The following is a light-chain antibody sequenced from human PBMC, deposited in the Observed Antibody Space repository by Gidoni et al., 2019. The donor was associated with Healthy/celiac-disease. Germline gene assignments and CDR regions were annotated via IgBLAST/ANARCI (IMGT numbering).Light chain of an antibody. J-gene: IGKJ1*01. CDR3: QQHNNWPRT. V-gene: IGKV3-15*01. CDR2: CAS. CDR1: QSVSSN. Sequence: ERVMTQSPATLSVSPGERATLSCRASQSVSSNLARYQQKPGQAPRLLIYCASTRATGIPPRFIGSGSCTAFSPPISSLLSADFAVYYCQQHNNWPRTFGQGTKVEIK.